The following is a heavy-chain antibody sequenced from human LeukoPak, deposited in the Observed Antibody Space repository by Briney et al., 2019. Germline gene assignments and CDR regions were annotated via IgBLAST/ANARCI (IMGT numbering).Heavy chain of an antibody. J-gene: IGHJ6*03. CDR2: INPNSGGT. V-gene: IGHV1-2*02. CDR3: ARDKVRGVLYYYYYMDV. D-gene: IGHD3-10*01. CDR1: GYTFTGYY. Sequence: ASVTVSCKASGYTFTGYYMHWVRQTPGPGLKWLGWINPNSGGTNYAQKFQGRVTMTRDMSISTAYMELSRLRSDDTAVYYCARDKVRGVLYYYYYMDVWGKGTTVTVSS.